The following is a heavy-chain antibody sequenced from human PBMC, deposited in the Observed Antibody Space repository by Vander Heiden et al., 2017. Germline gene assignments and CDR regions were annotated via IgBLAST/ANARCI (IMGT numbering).Heavy chain of an antibody. CDR2: ISYDGSNK. CDR3: LVTECSSTSCPFDY. V-gene: IGHV3-30-3*01. Sequence: QVQLVESGGGVVQPGRSLRLSCAACGFTFSSYAMHWVRQAPGKGLEWVAVISYDGSNKYYADAVKGRFTISRDNSKNTLYLQMKRMRAEETAVYYFLVTECSSTSCPFDYWGQGTMVTVYS. J-gene: IGHJ4*02. D-gene: IGHD2-2*01. CDR1: GFTFSSYA.